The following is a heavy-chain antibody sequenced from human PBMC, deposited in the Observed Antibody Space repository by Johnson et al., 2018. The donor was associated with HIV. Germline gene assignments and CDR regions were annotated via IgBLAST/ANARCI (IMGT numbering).Heavy chain of an antibody. D-gene: IGHD3-9*01. J-gene: IGHJ3*02. V-gene: IGHV3-9*01. Sequence: VQLVESGGGVVQPGRSLRLSCAASGFTFDDYAMHWVRQAPGKRLEWVSGISWNSGSIGYADSVKGRFPISRDHTKNSLHLQMNGLRAEDTALYYCAVSVLTGRRPDDAFDIWGQGTMVTVSS. CDR1: GFTFDDYA. CDR3: AVSVLTGRRPDDAFDI. CDR2: ISWNSGSI.